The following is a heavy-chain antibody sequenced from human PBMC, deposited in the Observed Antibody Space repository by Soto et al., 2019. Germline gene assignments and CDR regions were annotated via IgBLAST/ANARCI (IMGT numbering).Heavy chain of an antibody. CDR1: GGSFSGYY. V-gene: IGHV4-34*01. CDR3: ARLVGSYYNY. D-gene: IGHD3-10*01. Sequence: QVQLQQWGAGLLKPSETLSLTCAVYGGSFSGYYWSWIRQPPGKGLEWIGEINHSGSTNYNPSLKSRVTISVDTSKNQFSLKLSSVTAADTAVYYCARLVGSYYNYWGQGTLVTVSS. CDR2: INHSGST. J-gene: IGHJ4*02.